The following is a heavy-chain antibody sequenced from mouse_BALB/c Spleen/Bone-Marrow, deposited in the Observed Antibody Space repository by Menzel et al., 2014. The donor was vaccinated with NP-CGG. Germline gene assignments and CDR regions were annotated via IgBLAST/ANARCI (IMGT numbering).Heavy chain of an antibody. CDR2: LNPGSGGT. Sequence: VQLVESGAELVRPGTSVKVSCKASGYAFTNYLIEWVKRRPGQGLEWIGVLNPGSGGTNYNEKFKGKATLTADKSSSSAYMQLSSLTSDDSAVYFCARRIYYAMGYWGQGTTLTVSS. D-gene: IGHD2-1*01. V-gene: IGHV1-54*01. CDR1: GYAFTNYL. J-gene: IGHJ2*01. CDR3: ARRIYYAMGY.